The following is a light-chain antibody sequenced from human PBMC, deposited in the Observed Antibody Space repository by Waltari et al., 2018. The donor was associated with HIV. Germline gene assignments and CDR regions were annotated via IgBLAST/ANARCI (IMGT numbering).Light chain of an antibody. Sequence: QSVLTQPPSASGTPGQTVTISCSGSRSNIESNYVYWFQQFPGTAPKPLIYSNIQRPSGVPARFSGSKSDTSASLAISGLRSEDEGIYYCAAWDDSLSGRVFGGGTKLTVL. CDR3: AAWDDSLSGRV. J-gene: IGLJ2*01. CDR2: SNI. V-gene: IGLV1-47*01. CDR1: RSNIESNY.